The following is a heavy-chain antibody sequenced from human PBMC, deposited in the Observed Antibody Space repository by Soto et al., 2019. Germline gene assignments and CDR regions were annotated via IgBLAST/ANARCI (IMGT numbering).Heavy chain of an antibody. CDR1: GGSISSYY. D-gene: IGHD5-18*01. CDR3: VRSGYSSYYFDY. J-gene: IGHJ4*02. Sequence: SETLSLTCTVSGGSISSYYWNWIRQPPGKGLEWIGYIYYSGSTNYNPSLKSRVTISVDTSKNQFSLKLSSVTAADTAVYYCVRSGYSSYYFDYWGQGTLVTVSS. CDR2: IYYSGST. V-gene: IGHV4-59*08.